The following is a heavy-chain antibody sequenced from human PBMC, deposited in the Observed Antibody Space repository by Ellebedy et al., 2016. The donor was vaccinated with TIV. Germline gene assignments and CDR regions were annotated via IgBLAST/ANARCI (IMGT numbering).Heavy chain of an antibody. CDR3: ARLANSYGLEV. V-gene: IGHV4-59*01. J-gene: IGHJ6*02. CDR2: VYYSGDT. Sequence: MPSETLSLTCTVPAGSIRRYYCRWIRQPPGKGLEWIGYVYYSGDTNYKPSRKSRVSMSVDTSKNQFSLKLSSVTAADTAVYYCARLANSYGLEVWGQGTTVTVSS. CDR1: AGSIRRYY.